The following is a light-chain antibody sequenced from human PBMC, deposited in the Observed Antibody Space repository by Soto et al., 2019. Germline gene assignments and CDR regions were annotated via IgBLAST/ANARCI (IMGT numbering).Light chain of an antibody. CDR2: GAS. CDR1: QTVSSSY. CDR3: QHYAMSPHFN. Sequence: EIVLTQSPGTLSLSPGERATLSCRASQTVSSSYLAWYQQKAGQAPRLLIYGASGRATGIPDRFSGSGSGTDFTLTISGLEPEDFAVYYCQHYAMSPHFNFGPGTKADIX. V-gene: IGKV3-20*01. J-gene: IGKJ3*01.